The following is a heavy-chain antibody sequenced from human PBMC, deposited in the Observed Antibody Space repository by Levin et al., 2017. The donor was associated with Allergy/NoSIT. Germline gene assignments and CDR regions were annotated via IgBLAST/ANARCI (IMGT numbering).Heavy chain of an antibody. Sequence: GGSLRLSCAAPGFKFEDYAMHWVRQAPGKGLEWVSGISWNSNNIGYADSVKGRFTISRDNAKNSVYLQMNSLKIEDTALYYCAKERWSGSNSFDYWGQGTLVTVSS. CDR3: AKERWSGSNSFDY. J-gene: IGHJ4*02. V-gene: IGHV3-9*01. CDR2: ISWNSNNI. CDR1: GFKFEDYA. D-gene: IGHD1-26*01.